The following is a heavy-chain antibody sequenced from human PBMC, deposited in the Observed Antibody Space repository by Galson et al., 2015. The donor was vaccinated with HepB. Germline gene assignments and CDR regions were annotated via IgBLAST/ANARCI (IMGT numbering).Heavy chain of an antibody. CDR3: ARAQGNIWRSYLDNPDY. J-gene: IGHJ4*02. CDR1: GYTFTSYA. V-gene: IGHV7-4-1*02. Sequence: SVKVSCQASGYTFTSYAMNWVRQAPGQGLEWMGWINTNIGNPTYAQGFTGRVVFSSDTSVSTAYLQISSLKSEDTAVYYCARAQGNIWRSYLDNPDYWGQGTLVTVSS. D-gene: IGHD3-16*02. CDR2: INTNIGNP.